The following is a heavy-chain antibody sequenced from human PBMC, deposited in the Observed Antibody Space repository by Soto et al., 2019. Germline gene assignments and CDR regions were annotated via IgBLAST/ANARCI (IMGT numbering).Heavy chain of an antibody. CDR1: GYTFTGYY. CDR2: INPNSGGT. V-gene: IGHV1-2*02. Sequence: ASVKVSCKASGYTFTGYYMHWVRQAPGQGLEWMGWINPNSGGTNYAQKFQGRVTMTRDTSISTAYMELSRLRSDDTAVYYSARDSRAGKWELFDYWGQGTLVTVSS. D-gene: IGHD1-26*01. J-gene: IGHJ4*02. CDR3: ARDSRAGKWELFDY.